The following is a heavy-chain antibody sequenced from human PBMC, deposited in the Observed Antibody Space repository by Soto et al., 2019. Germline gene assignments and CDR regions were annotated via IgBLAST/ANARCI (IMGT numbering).Heavy chain of an antibody. J-gene: IGHJ3*02. CDR2: ISSGSAAI. Sequence: EVQLVESGGGLVQPGGSLRLSCAASGFTFSSYSINWVRQAPGKGLEWVSYISSGSAAIYYADSVKGRFTISRDNAKNSLYLQMNSLRDEDTAVYCCARGSDAFDIWGQGTMITVSS. CDR3: ARGSDAFDI. V-gene: IGHV3-48*02. CDR1: GFTFSSYS.